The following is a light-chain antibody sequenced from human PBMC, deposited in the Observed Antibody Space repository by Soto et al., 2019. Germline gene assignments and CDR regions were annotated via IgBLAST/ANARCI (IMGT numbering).Light chain of an antibody. CDR1: ESVSSSS. V-gene: IGKV3-20*01. CDR3: QQYGSSPKT. Sequence: EIVLTQSPGTVSLSPGERATLSCRADESVSSSSLAWYQQRPGQAPRLLIYGASSRATGIPDRFSGSGSGTDFSLTISRLEPEDSAVYYCQQYGSSPKTFGQGTKVEIK. CDR2: GAS. J-gene: IGKJ1*01.